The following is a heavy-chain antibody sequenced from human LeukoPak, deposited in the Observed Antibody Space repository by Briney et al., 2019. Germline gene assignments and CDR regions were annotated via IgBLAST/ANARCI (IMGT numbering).Heavy chain of an antibody. CDR3: ARRYFDY. Sequence: GGSLRLSCAASGFTFSRYWMSWVRQAPGKGLEWVANIKQDGSEKYYVASVKGRFTISRDNAKDLLYLQMNSLRAEDTAVYYCARRYFDYWGQGTLVTVSS. V-gene: IGHV3-7*03. J-gene: IGHJ4*02. CDR2: IKQDGSEK. CDR1: GFTFSRYW.